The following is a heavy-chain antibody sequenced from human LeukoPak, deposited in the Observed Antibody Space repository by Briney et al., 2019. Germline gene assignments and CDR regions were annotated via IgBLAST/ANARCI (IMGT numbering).Heavy chain of an antibody. CDR2: TYYRSKLYN. V-gene: IGHV6-1*01. J-gene: IGHJ3*02. CDR3: ARGDCSGGICYSDSAFDI. CDR1: GDSVSSNSTA. D-gene: IGHD2-15*01. Sequence: SQTLSLTRAIYGDSVSSNSTAWNWLRQSPSRGLEWLGMTYYRSKLYNDYAVSLKSRITINPDTSKNQFSLQLNSVTPEDTAVYYCARGDCSGGICYSDSAFDIWGQGTMVTVSS.